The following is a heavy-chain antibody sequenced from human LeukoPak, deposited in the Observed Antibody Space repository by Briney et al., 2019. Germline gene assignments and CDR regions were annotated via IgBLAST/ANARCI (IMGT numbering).Heavy chain of an antibody. J-gene: IGHJ4*02. CDR2: ISGSGGST. CDR1: GFTFSSYD. CDR3: AKWSELRFLEWSPGPGYFDY. Sequence: GGSLRLSCAASGFTFSSYDMSWVRQAPGKGLEWVSAISGSGGSTYYADSVKGRFTISRDNSKNTLYLQMNSLRAEDTAVYYCAKWSELRFLEWSPGPGYFDYWGQGTLVTVSS. D-gene: IGHD3-3*01. V-gene: IGHV3-23*01.